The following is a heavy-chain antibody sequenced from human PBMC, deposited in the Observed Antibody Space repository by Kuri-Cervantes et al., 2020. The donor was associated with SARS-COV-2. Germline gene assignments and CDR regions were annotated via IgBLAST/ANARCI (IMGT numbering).Heavy chain of an antibody. CDR3: ARDQGAQWPSED. J-gene: IGHJ4*02. D-gene: IGHD6-19*01. Sequence: GGSLRLSCAASGFIFNDYCMGWIRQAPGKGLEWVSSISSSSSYIYYADSVKGRFTISRDNAKNSLYLQMNSLRAEDTAVYYCARDQGAQWPSEDWGQGTLVTVSS. CDR1: GFIFNDYC. CDR2: ISSSSSYI. V-gene: IGHV3-21*01.